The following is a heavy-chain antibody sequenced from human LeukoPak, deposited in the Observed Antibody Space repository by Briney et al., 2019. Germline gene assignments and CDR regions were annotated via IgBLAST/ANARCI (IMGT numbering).Heavy chain of an antibody. CDR1: GFTVSSNY. V-gene: IGHV3-53*01. CDR3: ARAVFGYCSGGSCYTNDY. J-gene: IGHJ4*02. CDR2: IYSGGST. Sequence: GGSLRLSCAASGFTVSSNYMSWVRQAPGKGLEWVSVIYSGGSTYHADSVKGRFTISRDNSKNTLYLQMNSLRAEDTAVYYCARAVFGYCSGGSCYTNDYWGQGTLVTVSS. D-gene: IGHD2-15*01.